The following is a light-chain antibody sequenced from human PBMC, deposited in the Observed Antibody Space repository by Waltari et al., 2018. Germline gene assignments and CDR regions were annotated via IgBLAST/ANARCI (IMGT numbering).Light chain of an antibody. CDR2: KDI. V-gene: IGLV3-27*01. CDR3: YSAADNHRVL. Sequence: SSELTQPASVSVSLGQTAVITCSGYILAKKYGRGFPQKPGQAPVLFIYKDIERPSGIPDRFSGSSSGTTLTLTISGAQVEDEAAYYCYSAADNHRVLFGGGTKLTVL. CDR1: ILAKKY. J-gene: IGLJ2*01.